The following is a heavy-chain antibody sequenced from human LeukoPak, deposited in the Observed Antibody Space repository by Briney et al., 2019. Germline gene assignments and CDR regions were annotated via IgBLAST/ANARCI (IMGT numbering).Heavy chain of an antibody. V-gene: IGHV4-59*01. CDR3: ARGVDYDNNYFQYGMDV. J-gene: IGHJ6*02. CDR2: IYYSGST. D-gene: IGHD3-9*01. Sequence: SETLSLTCTVSGGSISSYYWSWIRQPPGKGLEWVGYIYYSGSTNYKPSLQSRVTLSVDTSKNQFSLKLNSVTAADTAVYYCARGVDYDNNYFQYGMDVWGRGTTVSVSS. CDR1: GGSISSYY.